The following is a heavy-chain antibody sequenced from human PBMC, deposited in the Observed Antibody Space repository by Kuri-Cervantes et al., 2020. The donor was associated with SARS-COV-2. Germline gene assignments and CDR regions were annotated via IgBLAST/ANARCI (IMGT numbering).Heavy chain of an antibody. CDR2: IYYSGST. J-gene: IGHJ4*02. Sequence: SETLSLTCTVSGGSISSSSYYWGWIRQPPGKGLEWIGSIYYSGSTYYNPSLKSRVTISVDTSKNQFSLKLSSVTAADTAVYYCARQDTYYYDSSGPFDYWGQGNRVTGYS. CDR3: ARQDTYYYDSSGPFDY. CDR1: GGSISSSSYY. V-gene: IGHV4-39*01. D-gene: IGHD3-22*01.